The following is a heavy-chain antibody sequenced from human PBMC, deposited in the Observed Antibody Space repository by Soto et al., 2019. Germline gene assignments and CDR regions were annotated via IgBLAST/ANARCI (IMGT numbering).Heavy chain of an antibody. CDR2: IIPIFGTA. V-gene: IGHV1-69*01. D-gene: IGHD3-10*01. Sequence: QVQLVQSGAEVKKPGSSVKVSCKASGGTFSSYAISWVRQAPGQGLEWMGGIIPIFGTANYAQKFQGRVRIAADESTSQAYMELSSLRSEDTAVYYCARGITMVRGVINHPYYWFDPWGQGTLVTVS. CDR3: ARGITMVRGVINHPYYWFDP. J-gene: IGHJ5*02. CDR1: GGTFSSYA.